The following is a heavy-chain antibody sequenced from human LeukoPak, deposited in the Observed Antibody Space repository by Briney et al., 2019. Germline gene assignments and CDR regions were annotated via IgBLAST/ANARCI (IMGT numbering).Heavy chain of an antibody. D-gene: IGHD3-16*01. J-gene: IGHJ4*02. CDR1: GYTFTSYG. CDR2: IGAYNGNT. Sequence: ASVKVSCKASGYTFTSYGISGVRQAPGQGREWMGWIGAYNGNTNYAQKLQRRVTMTTDTSTSTAYMELRSLRSDDTAVYYCARRNPVGGIGYFDDWGQGTLVTVSS. CDR3: ARRNPVGGIGYFDD. V-gene: IGHV1-18*01.